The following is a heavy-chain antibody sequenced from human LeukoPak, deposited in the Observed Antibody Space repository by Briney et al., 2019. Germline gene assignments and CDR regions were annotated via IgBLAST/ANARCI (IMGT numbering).Heavy chain of an antibody. CDR3: AKDLIQQQLVYFDY. CDR2: ISGGGGST. CDR1: RFTFSSYV. J-gene: IGHJ4*02. Sequence: GGSLRLSCAASRFTFSSYVMSWVRQAPGKGLEWVSAISGGGGSTYYADSVKGRFTISRDNSKNTLYLQMNSLRAEDTAIYYCAKDLIQQQLVYFDYWGQGTLDTVSS. V-gene: IGHV3-23*01. D-gene: IGHD6-13*01.